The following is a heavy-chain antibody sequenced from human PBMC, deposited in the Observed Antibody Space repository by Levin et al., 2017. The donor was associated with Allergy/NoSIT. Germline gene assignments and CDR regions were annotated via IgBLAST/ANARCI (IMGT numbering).Heavy chain of an antibody. CDR3: TRGPNYGDYLDY. D-gene: IGHD4-17*01. Sequence: GESLKISCAASGFTFSGSAMHWVRQASGKGLEWVGRIRSKANSYATAYAASVKGRFTISRDDSKNTAYLQMNSLKTEDTAVYYCTRGPNYGDYLDYWGQGTLVTVSS. CDR2: IRSKANSYAT. J-gene: IGHJ4*02. CDR1: GFTFSGSA. V-gene: IGHV3-73*01.